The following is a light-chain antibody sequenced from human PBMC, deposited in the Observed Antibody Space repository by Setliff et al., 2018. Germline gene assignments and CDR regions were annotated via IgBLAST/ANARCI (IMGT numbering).Light chain of an antibody. Sequence: QSVLTQPPSVSGAPGQRVTISCTGGSSNIGSGYDVHWYQQLPGTAPKLLIYSNNXXXSGVPDXXXXXXXXXSXSXXITGLQAEDEADYYCQSYDNNLSGTYYVFGTGTKVTVL. CDR3: QSYDNNLSGTYYV. J-gene: IGLJ1*01. CDR1: SSNIGSGYD. V-gene: IGLV1-40*01. CDR2: SNN.